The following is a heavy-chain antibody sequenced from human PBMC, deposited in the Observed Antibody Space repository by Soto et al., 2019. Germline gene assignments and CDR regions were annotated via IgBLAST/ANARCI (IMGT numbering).Heavy chain of an antibody. J-gene: IGHJ4*02. D-gene: IGHD3-22*01. Sequence: ASVKVSCKASGGTFSSYAISWVRQAPGQGLEWMGGIIPIFGTANYAQKFQGRVTITADESTRTAYMGLSSLRSEDTAVYYCARRSYYYDSSGYVFDYWGQGTLVTVSS. CDR1: GGTFSSYA. V-gene: IGHV1-69*13. CDR3: ARRSYYYDSSGYVFDY. CDR2: IIPIFGTA.